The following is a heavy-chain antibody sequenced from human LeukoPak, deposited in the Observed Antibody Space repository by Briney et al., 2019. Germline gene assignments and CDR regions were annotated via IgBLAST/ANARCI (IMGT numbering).Heavy chain of an antibody. CDR3: AREGLGLRAFDY. V-gene: IGHV3-7*04. CDR2: IRQDGSEK. Sequence: GRSLRLFCAASRFIFSNHWMSWVRQAPGKGLEWLANIRQDGSEKYYVDSVKGRFTISRDNAKNSLYLQMNRLRAEDTAVYYCAREGLGLRAFDYWGQGTLVTVSS. CDR1: RFIFSNHW. J-gene: IGHJ4*02. D-gene: IGHD3/OR15-3a*01.